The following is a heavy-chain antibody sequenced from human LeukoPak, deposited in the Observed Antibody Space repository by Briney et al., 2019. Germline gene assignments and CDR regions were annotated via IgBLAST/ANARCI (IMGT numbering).Heavy chain of an antibody. V-gene: IGHV4-39*01. J-gene: IGHJ4*02. CDR2: IYYSGST. CDR1: GGSISSSSYY. Sequence: SETLSLTCTVSGGSISSSSYYWGWIRQPPGKGLEWVGSIYYSGSTYYNPSLKSRVTISLDTSKNQFSLKLSSVTAADTAVYYCARHRAAAGTKRLDYWGQGTLVTVSS. CDR3: ARHRAAAGTKRLDY. D-gene: IGHD6-13*01.